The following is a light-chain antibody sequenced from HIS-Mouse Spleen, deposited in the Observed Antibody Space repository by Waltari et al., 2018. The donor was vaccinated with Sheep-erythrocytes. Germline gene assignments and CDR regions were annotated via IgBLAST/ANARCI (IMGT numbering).Light chain of an antibody. Sequence: SYVLTQPPSVSVAPGQTARITCGGNNIGSKSVHWYQQKPGQAPVLVVYDDSDRPPGIPERFAGSNSGNTATRTISRVEAGDEADYYCQVWDSSSDPVVFGGGTKLTVL. V-gene: IGLV3-21*02. CDR2: DDS. J-gene: IGLJ2*01. CDR1: NIGSKS. CDR3: QVWDSSSDPVV.